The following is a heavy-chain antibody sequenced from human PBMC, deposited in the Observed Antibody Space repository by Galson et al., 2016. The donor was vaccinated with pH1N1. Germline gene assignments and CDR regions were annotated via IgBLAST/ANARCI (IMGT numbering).Heavy chain of an antibody. CDR3: ARSRDFSIDY. V-gene: IGHV3-30*04. Sequence: SLRLSCAASGLTLSCCAMHWVRQAPGKGLECVALISKDGNNVYYADSVKGRFTISRDSSNNTLYLQMNSLRTEDTAIYYCARSRDFSIDYWGQGALVTVAS. CDR2: ISKDGNNV. CDR1: GLTLSCCA. D-gene: IGHD4-11*01. J-gene: IGHJ4*02.